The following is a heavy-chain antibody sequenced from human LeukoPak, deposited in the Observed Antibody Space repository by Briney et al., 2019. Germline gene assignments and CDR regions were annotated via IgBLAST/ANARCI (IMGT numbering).Heavy chain of an antibody. J-gene: IGHJ6*02. CDR3: ARGSPRSGWVYYYYGMDV. CDR1: GFTFSSYA. Sequence: GGSLRLSCAASGFTFSSYAMSWVRQAPGKGLEWVSYISSSGSTIHYADSVKGRFTISRDNAKNSLYLQMNSLRAEDTAVYYCARGSPRSGWVYYYYGMDVWGQGTTVTVSS. D-gene: IGHD6-19*01. V-gene: IGHV3-48*04. CDR2: ISSSGSTI.